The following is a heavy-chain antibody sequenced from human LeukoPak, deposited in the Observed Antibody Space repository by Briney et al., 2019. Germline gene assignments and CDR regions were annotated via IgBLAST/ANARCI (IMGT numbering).Heavy chain of an antibody. Sequence: GGSLRLSCAASGFTFSDAWMHLVRQAPGKGLEWVGLIKRRTDGGTSNYAAPVKGRFAISRDDSEDTLFLQMDSLKSEDTGVYYCTTGYTSASHDGYWGQGTQVTVSS. CDR2: IKRRTDGGTS. J-gene: IGHJ4*02. V-gene: IGHV3-15*07. CDR3: TTGYTSASHDGY. CDR1: GFTFSDAW. D-gene: IGHD2-15*01.